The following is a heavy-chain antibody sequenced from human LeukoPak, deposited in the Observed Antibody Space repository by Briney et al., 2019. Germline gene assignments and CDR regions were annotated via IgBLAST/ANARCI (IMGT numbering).Heavy chain of an antibody. CDR2: MNPNSGNT. CDR1: GYTFTSYD. CDR3: ARGQMRWRTLYYFDY. J-gene: IGHJ4*02. D-gene: IGHD1-14*01. Sequence: ASVKVSCKASGYTFTSYDINWVRQATGLGLEWMGWMNPNSGNTGYAQKFQARVTMTRNTSISTAYMELSSLRSEDTAVYYCARGQMRWRTLYYFDYWGQGTLVTVSS. V-gene: IGHV1-8*01.